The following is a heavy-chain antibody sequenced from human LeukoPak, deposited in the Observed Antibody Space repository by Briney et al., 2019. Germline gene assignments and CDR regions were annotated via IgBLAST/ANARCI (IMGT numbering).Heavy chain of an antibody. Sequence: GGSLRLSCAASGFTFSSYEMNWVRQAPGKGLEWVSYISSSGSAIHYADSVKGRVTISRDNAKNSPYLQMNSLRAEDTAVYYCARADYYDSSDYYFYYGMDVWGQGTTVTVSS. CDR1: GFTFSSYE. D-gene: IGHD3-22*01. V-gene: IGHV3-48*03. CDR2: ISSSGSAI. CDR3: ARADYYDSSDYYFYYGMDV. J-gene: IGHJ6*02.